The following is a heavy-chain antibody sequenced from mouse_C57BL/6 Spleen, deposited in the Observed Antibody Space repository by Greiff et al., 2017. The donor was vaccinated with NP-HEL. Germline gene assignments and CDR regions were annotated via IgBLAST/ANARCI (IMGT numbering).Heavy chain of an antibody. CDR2: ISDGGSYT. CDR1: GFTFSSYA. CDR3: ARGGGTTVVADY. V-gene: IGHV5-4*03. J-gene: IGHJ2*01. D-gene: IGHD1-1*01. Sequence: EVKLVESGGGLVKPGGSLKLSCAASGFTFSSYAMSWVRQTPEKRLEWVATISDGGSYTYYPDNVKGRFTISRDNAKNNLYLQMSHLKSEDTAMYYCARGGGTTVVADYWGQGTTLTVSS.